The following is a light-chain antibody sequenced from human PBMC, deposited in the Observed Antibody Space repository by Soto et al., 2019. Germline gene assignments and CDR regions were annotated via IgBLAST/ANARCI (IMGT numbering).Light chain of an antibody. J-gene: IGKJ5*01. CDR3: QQRNVWPPIT. CDR1: QSIHTS. CDR2: DST. V-gene: IGKV3-11*01. Sequence: VFTQSPATPSLSPGERATLSCRASQSIHTSLAWYQQKSGKPPRLVIYDSTLRANGVPDRFGGSRSGTEFTLTINSLEPEDFAVYYCQQRNVWPPITFGQGTRLEI.